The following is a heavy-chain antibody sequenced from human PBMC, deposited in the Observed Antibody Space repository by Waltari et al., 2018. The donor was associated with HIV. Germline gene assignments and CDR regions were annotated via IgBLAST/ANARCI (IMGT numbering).Heavy chain of an antibody. D-gene: IGHD3-3*01. CDR3: ARGGDFWSGFPV. V-gene: IGHV4-30-4*01. Sequence: QVRLQESGPGLVKPSQTLSLTCTVSGGSISSGTYFWSWIRQPPGKGLEWIGYICPSAYSYYNPSLNLRVTISMDTSNKQFSLRLSSVTAADTAVYYCARGGDFWSGFPVWGQGTTVTISS. CDR2: ICPSAYS. CDR1: GGSISSGTYF. J-gene: IGHJ6*02.